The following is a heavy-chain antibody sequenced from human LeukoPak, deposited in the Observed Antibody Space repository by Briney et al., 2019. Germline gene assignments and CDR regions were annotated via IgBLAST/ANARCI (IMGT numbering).Heavy chain of an antibody. V-gene: IGHV1-46*01. J-gene: IGHJ4*02. CDR1: GYTFTSYY. CDR2: INPSGGST. Sequence: ASVKVSCKASGYTFTSYYMHWVRQAPVQGLVWMGIINPSGGSTSYAQKFQGRVTMTRDTSTSTVYMELSSLRSEDTAVYYCARDPGYDFWSGWYFDYWGQGTLVTVSS. D-gene: IGHD3-3*01. CDR3: ARDPGYDFWSGWYFDY.